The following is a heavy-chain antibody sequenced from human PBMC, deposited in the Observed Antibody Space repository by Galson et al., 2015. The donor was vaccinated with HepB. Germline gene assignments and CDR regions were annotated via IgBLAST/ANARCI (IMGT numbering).Heavy chain of an antibody. V-gene: IGHV3-30*02. CDR2: IRYDGSNT. Sequence: SLRLSCAASGFTFSGYGMHWVRQAPGRGLEWVAFIRYDGSNTYYADSVKGRFTISRDNSKNTLFLQMNSLRAEDTAVYYCAKYGGEPYYYDSSGLFPFDYWGQGTLVTVSS. CDR3: AKYGGEPYYYDSSGLFPFDY. CDR1: GFTFSGYG. J-gene: IGHJ4*02. D-gene: IGHD3-22*01.